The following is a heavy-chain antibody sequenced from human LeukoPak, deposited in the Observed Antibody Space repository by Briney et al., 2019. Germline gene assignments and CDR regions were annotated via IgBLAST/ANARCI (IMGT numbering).Heavy chain of an antibody. CDR2: INPYSGGT. CDR3: VRDLDSSSWSSGSGY. J-gene: IGHJ4*02. Sequence: ASVKVSCKASEYSFTGYYMHWVRQAPGQGLEWMGWINPYSGGTNYAQKFQGRVTMTRDTSISTAYMELSRLRSDDTAVYYCVRDLDSSSWSSGSGYWGQGTLVTVSS. D-gene: IGHD6-13*01. CDR1: EYSFTGYY. V-gene: IGHV1-2*02.